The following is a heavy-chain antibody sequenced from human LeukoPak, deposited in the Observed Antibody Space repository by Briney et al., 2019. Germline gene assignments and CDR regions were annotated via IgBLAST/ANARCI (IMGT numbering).Heavy chain of an antibody. Sequence: GRSLRLSCAASGFTFDDYAMHWLRQAPGKGLEWVAGMNWNSGIIGYADSVKGRFTISRDNAKNSLYLQMNSLRTEDTALYYCAAGYDSSGYYVRYFEYWGQGTLVTVSS. V-gene: IGHV3-9*01. CDR2: MNWNSGII. CDR3: AAGYDSSGYYVRYFEY. CDR1: GFTFDDYA. D-gene: IGHD3-22*01. J-gene: IGHJ4*02.